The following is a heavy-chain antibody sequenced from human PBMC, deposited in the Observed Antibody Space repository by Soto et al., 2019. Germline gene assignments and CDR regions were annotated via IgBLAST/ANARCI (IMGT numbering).Heavy chain of an antibody. D-gene: IGHD4-17*01. CDR1: GGSISSYY. CDR3: ARWMTTVTTWGQEGGGDFDY. CDR2: IYYSGST. J-gene: IGHJ4*02. Sequence: SETLSLTCTVSGGSISSYYWSWIRQPPGKGLEWIGYIYYSGSTNYNPSLKSRVTISVDTSKNQFSLKLSSVTAADTAVYYCARWMTTVTTWGQEGGGDFDYWGQGTLVTVSS. V-gene: IGHV4-59*01.